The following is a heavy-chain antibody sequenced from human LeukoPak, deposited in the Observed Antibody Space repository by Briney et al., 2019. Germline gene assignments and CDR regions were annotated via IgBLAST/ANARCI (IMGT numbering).Heavy chain of an antibody. J-gene: IGHJ5*02. CDR1: GGSFSGYY. Sequence: PSETLSLTCAVSGGSFSGYYWSWIRQPPGKGLECIGEINHSGSTNYNPSLKSRVTISVDTSKNQFSLKLSSVTAADTAVYYCARGYYYESSGSLNWFDPWGQGTLVTVSS. V-gene: IGHV4-34*01. D-gene: IGHD3-22*01. CDR3: ARGYYYESSGSLNWFDP. CDR2: INHSGST.